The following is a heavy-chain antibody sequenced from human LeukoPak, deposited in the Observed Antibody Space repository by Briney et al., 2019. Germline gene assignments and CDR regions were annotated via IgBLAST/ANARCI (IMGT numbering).Heavy chain of an antibody. J-gene: IGHJ4*02. CDR2: ISYDGSNK. Sequence: SGGSLRLSCAASGFTFSSYAMHWVRQAPGKGLEWVAVISYDGSNKYYADSVKGRFTISRDNSKNTLYLQMNSLRAEDTAVYYCARDLDSSGYYSLWGLYYWGQGTLVTVSS. CDR3: ARDLDSSGYYSLWGLYY. D-gene: IGHD3-22*01. CDR1: GFTFSSYA. V-gene: IGHV3-30*04.